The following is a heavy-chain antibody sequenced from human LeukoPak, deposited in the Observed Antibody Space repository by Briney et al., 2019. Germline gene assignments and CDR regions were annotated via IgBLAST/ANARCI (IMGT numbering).Heavy chain of an antibody. D-gene: IGHD6-6*01. CDR1: GFTVSSNY. J-gene: IGHJ4*02. CDR2: IYSGGST. V-gene: IGHV3-53*01. Sequence: GSLRLSCAASGFTVSSNYMSWVRQAPGKGLEWVSVIYSGGSTYYADSVKGRFTISRDNSKNTLYLQMNSLRAEDTAVYYCAKDEPYSGSSMGYWGQGTLVTVSS. CDR3: AKDEPYSGSSMGY.